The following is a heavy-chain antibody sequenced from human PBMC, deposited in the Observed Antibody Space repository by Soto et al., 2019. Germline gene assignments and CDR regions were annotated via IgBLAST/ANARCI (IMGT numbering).Heavy chain of an antibody. J-gene: IGHJ4*02. D-gene: IGHD6-13*01. Sequence: ASVKVSCKASGYTFTSFYMHWMRQAPGQGLEWMGIINPSGGSTSYAQKFQGRVTMTGDTSTNTVYMELSSLRSEDTALYYCARALPRIATSREGDYWGQGTLVTVSS. CDR2: INPSGGST. CDR3: ARALPRIATSREGDY. CDR1: GYTFTSFY. V-gene: IGHV1-46*01.